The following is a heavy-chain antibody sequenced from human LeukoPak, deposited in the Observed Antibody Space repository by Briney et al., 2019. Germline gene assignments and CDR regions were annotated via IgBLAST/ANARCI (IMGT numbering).Heavy chain of an antibody. D-gene: IGHD3-22*01. CDR1: GFTFKGAW. CDR2: ILSYTDGGTT. Sequence: GGSLRLSCAASGFTFKGAWMSWVRQAPGQGLEWVGRILSYTDGGTTDYAAPVKGRFTISRDDSKNTLYLQMNSLKTEDTAVYYCTASPYYYDSSGYLVIGYWGQGTLVTVSS. J-gene: IGHJ4*02. V-gene: IGHV3-15*01. CDR3: TASPYYYDSSGYLVIGY.